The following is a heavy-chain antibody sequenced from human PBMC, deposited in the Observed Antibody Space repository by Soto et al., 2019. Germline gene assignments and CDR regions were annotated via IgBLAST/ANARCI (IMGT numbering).Heavy chain of an antibody. CDR1: GYSFTSYW. J-gene: IGHJ6*02. D-gene: IGHD2-2*01. CDR3: ARWGTAEYYSGMDV. Sequence: PGESLKIPCKGSGYSFTSYWNGWVRQMPGKGLEWMGIIYPGDSDTRYSPSFQDQLTISADKSSSTAYLQWSRLKASDTAMYYSARWGTAEYYSGMDVWGQGTTVTVSS. CDR2: IYPGDSDT. V-gene: IGHV5-51*01.